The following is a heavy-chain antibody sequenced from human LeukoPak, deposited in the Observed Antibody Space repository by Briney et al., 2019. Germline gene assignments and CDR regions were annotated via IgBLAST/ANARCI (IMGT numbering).Heavy chain of an antibody. CDR2: INPNSGGT. CDR1: GYTFTGYY. CDR3: ARIFAKSGFYYYDY. Sequence: ASVKVSCKASGYTFTGYYIHWVRQAPGQGLEWMGRINPNSGGTNYAQRFQGRVTMTRDTSIGTAYMELNSLTSDDTAVFYCARIFAKSGFYYYDYWGPGTLVIVSS. D-gene: IGHD3-3*01. V-gene: IGHV1-2*06. J-gene: IGHJ4*02.